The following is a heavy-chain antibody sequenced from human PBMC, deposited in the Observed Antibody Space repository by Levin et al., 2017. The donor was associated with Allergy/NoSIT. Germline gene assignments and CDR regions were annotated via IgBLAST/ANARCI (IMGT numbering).Heavy chain of an antibody. CDR2: ISYDGSNK. Sequence: LSLTCAASGFTFSSYAMHWVRQAPGKGLEWVAVISYDGSNKYYADSVKGRFTISRDNSKNTLYLQMNSLRAEDTAVYYCARDPARPLLLWFGELFPPAHRYYGMDGWGQGTTVTVSS. CDR1: GFTFSSYA. D-gene: IGHD3-10*01. J-gene: IGHJ6*02. V-gene: IGHV3-30-3*01. CDR3: ARDPARPLLLWFGELFPPAHRYYGMDG.